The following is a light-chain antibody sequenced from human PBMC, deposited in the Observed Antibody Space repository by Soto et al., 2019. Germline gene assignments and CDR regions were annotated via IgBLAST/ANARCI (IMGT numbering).Light chain of an antibody. V-gene: IGLV1-51*01. CDR1: SSNIGNNY. CDR2: DNN. Sequence: SVLTQPPSVSAAPGQKVTISCSGSSSNIGNNYVSWYQQLPGTAPKLLIYDNNKRPSGIPDRFSGSKSGTSATLGITGLQTGDEADYYCGTWDSSLSAAKVVFGGGTKLTVL. J-gene: IGLJ2*01. CDR3: GTWDSSLSAAKVV.